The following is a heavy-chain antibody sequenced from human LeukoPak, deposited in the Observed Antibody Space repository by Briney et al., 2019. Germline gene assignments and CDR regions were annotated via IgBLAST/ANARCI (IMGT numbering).Heavy chain of an antibody. J-gene: IGHJ6*02. CDR3: ARDGVGYSPGRGMDV. CDR1: GYTFTGYY. Sequence: ASVKVSCKASGYTFTGYYMHWVRQAPGQGLEWMGWINPNSGGTNYAQKLQGRVTMTTDTSTSTAYMELRSLRSDDTAVYYCARDGVGYSPGRGMDVWGQGTTVTVSS. D-gene: IGHD5-18*01. V-gene: IGHV1-2*02. CDR2: INPNSGGT.